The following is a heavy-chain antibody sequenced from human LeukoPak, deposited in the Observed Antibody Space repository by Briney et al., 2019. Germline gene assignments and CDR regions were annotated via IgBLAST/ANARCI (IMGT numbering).Heavy chain of an antibody. CDR1: GFTFSTYW. J-gene: IGHJ5*02. CDR2: ISSDGTRT. D-gene: IGHD2-21*02. V-gene: IGHV3-74*01. Sequence: AGGSLRLSCAVSGFTFSTYWMHWVRQAPGKGPVWVSRISSDGTRTSYVDSVRGRFNISRDNAENTLFLQMNSLRVEDTAVYYCARSPNCGRDCSWGQGTLVTVSS. CDR3: ARSPNCGRDCS.